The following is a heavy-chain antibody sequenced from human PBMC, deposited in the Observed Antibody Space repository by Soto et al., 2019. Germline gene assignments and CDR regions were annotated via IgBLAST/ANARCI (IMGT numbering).Heavy chain of an antibody. J-gene: IGHJ5*02. Sequence: GASVKVSCKVSGYTLTELSMHSVRQAPGKGLEWMGGFDPEDGETIYAQKFQGRVTMTEDTSTDTAYMELSSLRSEDTAVYYCATLPYIAAAGIFASWFDPWGQGTLVTVSS. D-gene: IGHD6-13*01. CDR2: FDPEDGET. V-gene: IGHV1-24*01. CDR1: GYTLTELS. CDR3: ATLPYIAAAGIFASWFDP.